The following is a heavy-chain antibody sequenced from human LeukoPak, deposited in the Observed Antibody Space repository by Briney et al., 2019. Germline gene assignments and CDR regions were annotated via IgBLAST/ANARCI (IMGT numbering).Heavy chain of an antibody. D-gene: IGHD3-10*01. CDR2: IHWNGGST. J-gene: IGHJ4*02. Sequence: GGSLRLSCTASGFTFNDYGMSWVRQAPGKGLEWVSGIHWNGGSTRYADSVKGRFTISRDNAKKSLYMQMNSLRAEDTALYYCARGGWFGELLFDYWGQGTLVTVSS. CDR3: ARGGWFGELLFDY. CDR1: GFTFNDYG. V-gene: IGHV3-20*04.